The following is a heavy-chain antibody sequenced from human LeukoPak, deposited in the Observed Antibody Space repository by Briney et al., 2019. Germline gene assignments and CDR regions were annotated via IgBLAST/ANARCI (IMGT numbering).Heavy chain of an antibody. CDR3: ARGISGSGYYHFDY. D-gene: IGHD3-3*01. Sequence: GGSLRLSCAASGFTFSSYAIHWVRRAPGKGLEWVAVISYDGSNKYYADSVKGRFTISRDNSKTTLYLQMNSLRAEDTAVYYCARGISGSGYYHFDYWGQGTLVTVPS. J-gene: IGHJ4*02. CDR2: ISYDGSNK. V-gene: IGHV3-30*04. CDR1: GFTFSSYA.